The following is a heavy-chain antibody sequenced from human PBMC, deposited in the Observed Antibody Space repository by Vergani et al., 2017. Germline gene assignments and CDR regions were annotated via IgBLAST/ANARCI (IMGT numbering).Heavy chain of an antibody. CDR2: IIPIFGTA. J-gene: IGHJ5*02. CDR3: ARAKVYYDILTGYYKGEYNWFDP. D-gene: IGHD3-9*01. CDR1: GGTFSSYA. Sequence: QVQLVQSGAEVKKPGSSVKVSCKASGGTFSSYAISWVRQAPGHGLEWMGGIIPIFGTANYAQKFQGRVTITADESTSTAYMELSTLRSEDTAVYYCARAKVYYDILTGYYKGEYNWFDPWGQGTLVTVSS. V-gene: IGHV1-69*01.